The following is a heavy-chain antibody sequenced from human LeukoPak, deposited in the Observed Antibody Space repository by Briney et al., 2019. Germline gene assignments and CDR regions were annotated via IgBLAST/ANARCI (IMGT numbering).Heavy chain of an antibody. CDR2: INAGNGNT. V-gene: IGHV1-3*01. D-gene: IGHD6-13*01. CDR1: GYTFTSYA. CDR3: ATPLTTAAAGPFDY. Sequence: ASVKVSCKASGYTFTSYAMHWVRQAPGQRLEWMGWINAGNGNTKYSQKFQGRVTITRDTSASTAYMELSSLRSEDTAVYYCATPLTTAAAGPFDYWGQGTLVTVSS. J-gene: IGHJ4*02.